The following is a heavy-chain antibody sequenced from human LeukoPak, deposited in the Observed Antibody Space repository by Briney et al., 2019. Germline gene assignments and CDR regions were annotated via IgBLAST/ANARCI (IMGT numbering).Heavy chain of an antibody. CDR1: GYTFTSYD. D-gene: IGHD4-23*01. J-gene: IGHJ6*02. CDR3: AREVTHHIYYGMDV. CDR2: ISTYNGNT. Sequence: ASVKVSCKASGYTFTSYDFNWVRQAPGQGLEWMGWISTYNGNTNYAQKFQDRVTMTTDTSTSTAYMELRSLRSDDTAVYYCAREVTHHIYYGMDVWGQGTTVTVSS. V-gene: IGHV1-18*01.